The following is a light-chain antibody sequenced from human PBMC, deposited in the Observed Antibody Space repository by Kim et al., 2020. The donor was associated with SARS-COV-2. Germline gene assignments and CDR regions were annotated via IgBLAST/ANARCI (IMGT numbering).Light chain of an antibody. CDR3: QQSYSIPT. CDR1: QTINTY. V-gene: IGKV1-39*01. J-gene: IGKJ2*01. Sequence: DIQMTQSPSSLSASIGDRVTITCRASQTINTYLNWYQQKPGTAPKILISDGSNLQSGVPSRFSGSGSGTDFTLTISGLQSEDLATYYCQQSYSIPTFGQGTKLEI. CDR2: DGS.